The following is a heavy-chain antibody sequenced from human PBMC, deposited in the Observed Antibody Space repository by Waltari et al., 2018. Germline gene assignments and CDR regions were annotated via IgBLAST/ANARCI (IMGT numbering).Heavy chain of an antibody. D-gene: IGHD3-10*01. J-gene: IGHJ6*02. Sequence: QVQLQESGPGLVKHSETLSLTCAVSGYSISSGYYWGCMRQPPGKGLEWIGSIYHSGSTYYNPSLKRRVTISVDTSKNQFSLKLSSVTAADTAVYYCAGLGSYSYYYYGMDVWGQGTTVTVSS. V-gene: IGHV4-38-2*01. CDR1: GYSISSGYY. CDR3: AGLGSYSYYYYGMDV. CDR2: IYHSGST.